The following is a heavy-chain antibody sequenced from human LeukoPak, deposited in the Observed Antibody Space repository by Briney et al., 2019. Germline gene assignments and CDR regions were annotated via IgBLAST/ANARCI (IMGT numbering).Heavy chain of an antibody. CDR1: GYTITSYD. CDR3: ARSPPSRVTYYYYYYYMGV. D-gene: IGHD2-21*02. Sequence: AAVKDSCKPSGYTITSYDINGERQATGQGLEWMGWMNPNSGNTGYAQKFQGRVTMTRNTSISTAYMELSSLRSEDTAVYYCARSPPSRVTYYYYYYYMGVWGKGTTVTVSS. J-gene: IGHJ6*03. CDR2: MNPNSGNT. V-gene: IGHV1-8*01.